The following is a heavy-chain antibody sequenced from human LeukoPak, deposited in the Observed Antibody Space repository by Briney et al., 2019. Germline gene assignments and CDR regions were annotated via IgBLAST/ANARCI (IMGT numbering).Heavy chain of an antibody. V-gene: IGHV3-33*01. CDR3: ARESPPPSGGYYYYGMDV. Sequence: GGSLRLSCAASGFTFSSYGMHWVRQAPGKGLEWVAVIWYDGSNKYYADSVKGRFTISRDNSKNTLYLQMNSLRAEDTAVYYCARESPPPSGGYYYYGMDVWGQGTTVTVSS. CDR1: GFTFSSYG. J-gene: IGHJ6*02. D-gene: IGHD1-26*01. CDR2: IWYDGSNK.